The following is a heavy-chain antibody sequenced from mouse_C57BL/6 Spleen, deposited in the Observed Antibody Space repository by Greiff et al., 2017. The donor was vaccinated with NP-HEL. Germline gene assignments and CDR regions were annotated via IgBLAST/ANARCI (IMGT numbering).Heavy chain of an antibody. CDR2: INPNNGGT. D-gene: IGHD1-1*01. V-gene: IGHV1-18*01. CDR3: ARDYYGSSSGYFDV. J-gene: IGHJ1*03. CDR1: GYTFTDYN. Sequence: EVLLVESGPELVKPGASVKIPCKASGYTFTDYNMDWVKQSHGKSLEWIGAINPNNGGTIYNQKFQGKATLTVDKSSSTAYMELRSLTSEDTAVYCCARDYYGSSSGYFDVWGTGTTVTVSS.